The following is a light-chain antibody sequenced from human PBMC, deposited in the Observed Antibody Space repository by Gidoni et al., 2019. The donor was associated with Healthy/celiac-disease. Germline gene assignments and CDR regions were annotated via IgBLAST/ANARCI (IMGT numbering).Light chain of an antibody. CDR2: DAS. CDR1: QSISSW. CDR3: QQYNSYSPL. J-gene: IGKJ3*01. V-gene: IGKV1-5*01. Sequence: DIQMTQSPSTLSASVGDRVTITCRASQSISSWLAWYQQKPGKAPKLLIYDASSLESGVPSRFSGSGSGTEFTLTISSLQPDDFATYYCQQYNSYSPLFGPXTKVDIK.